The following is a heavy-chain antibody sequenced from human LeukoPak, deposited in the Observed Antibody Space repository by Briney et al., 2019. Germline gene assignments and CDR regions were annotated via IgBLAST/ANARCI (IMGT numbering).Heavy chain of an antibody. D-gene: IGHD1-26*01. V-gene: IGHV1-18*01. CDR3: ARGERAWPLDY. CDR2: ISAYAGNT. CDR1: GYAFIDFA. Sequence: GASVKVSCKASGYAFIDFAISWVRQAPGQGLEWMGWISAYAGNTNYAQTLQGRVTMTTDTSTATAYMELGGLRSDDTAIYYCARGERAWPLDYWGQGTLVTVSS. J-gene: IGHJ4*02.